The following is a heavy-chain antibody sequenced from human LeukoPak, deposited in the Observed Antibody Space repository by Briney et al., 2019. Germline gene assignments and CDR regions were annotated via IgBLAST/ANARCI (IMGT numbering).Heavy chain of an antibody. D-gene: IGHD3-22*01. CDR3: ATYYYDSSGSDY. CDR2: SNEDGSTT. Sequence: GGSLRLSCAASGFTFSSNWMHWVRQAPGKGLVWVSRSNEDGSTTNYADSVKGRFTISRDNAKNSLYLQMNSLRAEDTAVYYCATYYYDSSGSDYWGQGTLVTVSS. CDR1: GFTFSSNW. J-gene: IGHJ4*02. V-gene: IGHV3-74*01.